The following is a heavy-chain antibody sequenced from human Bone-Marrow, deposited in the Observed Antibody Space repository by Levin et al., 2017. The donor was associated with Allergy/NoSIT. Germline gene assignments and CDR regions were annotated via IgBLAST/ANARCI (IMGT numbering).Heavy chain of an antibody. CDR2: ISYDGSNK. V-gene: IGHV3-30*18. J-gene: IGHJ3*02. CDR3: AKGMYDYVWGSYRYAFDS. Sequence: PGGSLRLSCAASGFTFSSYGMHWVRQAPGKGLEWVAVISYDGSNKYYADSVKGRFTISRDNSKNTLYLQMNSLRAEDTAVYYCAKGMYDYVWGSYRYAFDSWGQGTMVTVSS. CDR1: GFTFSSYG. D-gene: IGHD3-16*02.